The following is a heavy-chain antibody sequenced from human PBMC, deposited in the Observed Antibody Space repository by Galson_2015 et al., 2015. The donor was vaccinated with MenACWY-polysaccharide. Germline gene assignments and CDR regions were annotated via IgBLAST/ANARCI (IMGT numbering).Heavy chain of an antibody. J-gene: IGHJ6*02. D-gene: IGHD3-3*01. CDR2: IKQHGNEK. CDR1: GFAFSSYW. Sequence: SLRLSCAASGFAFSSYWMSWVRQAPGKGLEWVASIKQHGNEKYYVDSVKGRFTIFRDNAKNSLYLQMNSLRAEDTAVYYCARWDYDFPGDVPGPGTTVTASS. V-gene: IGHV3-7*01. CDR3: ARWDYDFPGDV.